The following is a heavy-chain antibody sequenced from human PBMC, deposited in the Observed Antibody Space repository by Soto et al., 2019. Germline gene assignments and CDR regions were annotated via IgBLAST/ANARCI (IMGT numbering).Heavy chain of an antibody. D-gene: IGHD6-19*01. Sequence: EVQLLESGGKLVQPGGSLRLSCAASGFTFSSYVMSWVRQAPGKGLEWVSGISDSCETTYYADSVRGRFTISRDNSKNTLFLQMNSLRAEDTAVYYCAKGWLVRGGQFDYWGQGSLVTVSS. CDR3: AKGWLVRGGQFDY. V-gene: IGHV3-23*01. J-gene: IGHJ4*02. CDR2: ISDSCETT. CDR1: GFTFSSYV.